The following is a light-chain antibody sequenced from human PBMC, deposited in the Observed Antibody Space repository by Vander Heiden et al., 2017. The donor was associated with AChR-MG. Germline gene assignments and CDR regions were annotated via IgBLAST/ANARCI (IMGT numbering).Light chain of an antibody. Sequence: QSVLTQPASVSGSPGQSITISCTGTGSDVGAYNYVSWYQQHPGTDPRLMIYAVRIRPSGVSHRFSCSKSGNTASVTIACLQADGDAAYYCCSYTTGTSWVFGGGTRLTVL. CDR2: AVR. J-gene: IGLJ3*02. CDR1: GSDVGAYNY. V-gene: IGLV2-14*03. CDR3: CSYTTGTSWV.